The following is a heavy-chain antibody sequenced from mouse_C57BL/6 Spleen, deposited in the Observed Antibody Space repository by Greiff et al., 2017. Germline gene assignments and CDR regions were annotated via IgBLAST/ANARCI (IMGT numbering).Heavy chain of an antibody. D-gene: IGHD1-1*01. CDR3: ARWIDYYGSSYPHWYFDV. CDR1: GYTFTSYW. CDR2: IHPNSGSN. J-gene: IGHJ1*03. V-gene: IGHV1-64*01. Sequence: QVQLQQPGAELVKPGASVKLSCKASGYTFTSYWMHWVKQRPGQGLEWIGMIHPNSGSNNYNEKFKSKATLTVDKSSSTAYMQLSSLTSEDSAVYYCARWIDYYGSSYPHWYFDVWGTGTTVTVSS.